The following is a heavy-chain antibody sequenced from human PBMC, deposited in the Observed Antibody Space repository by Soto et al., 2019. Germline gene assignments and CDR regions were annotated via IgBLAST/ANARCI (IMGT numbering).Heavy chain of an antibody. D-gene: IGHD6-13*01. CDR3: ARAGWYSSSWSDFDY. J-gene: IGHJ4*02. CDR2: IYHSGST. V-gene: IGHV4-4*02. CDR1: GGSISSSNW. Sequence: QVQLQESGPGLVKPSGTLSLTCAVSGGSISSSNWWSWVRQPPGKGLEWIGEIYHSGSTNYNPSLKSRVTTSVDKSKNQFSLKLSSVTAAYTAVYYCARAGWYSSSWSDFDYWGQGTLVTVSS.